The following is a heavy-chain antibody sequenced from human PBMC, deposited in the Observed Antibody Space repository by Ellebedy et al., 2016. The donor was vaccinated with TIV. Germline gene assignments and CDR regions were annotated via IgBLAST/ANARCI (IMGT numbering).Heavy chain of an antibody. CDR2: IGSSSSYK. CDR1: GFRFWTYA. V-gene: IGHV3-23*01. CDR3: SKAIGYCSSTSCYVFDY. J-gene: IGHJ4*02. Sequence: GESLKISCAASGFRFWTYAMAWVRQAPGKGLEWVSAIGSSSSYKFYADSVQGRFTTSSEDSKNTLYLQMNSLRVEDTAVYYCSKAIGYCSSTSCYVFDYWGQGTLVTVSS. D-gene: IGHD2-2*01.